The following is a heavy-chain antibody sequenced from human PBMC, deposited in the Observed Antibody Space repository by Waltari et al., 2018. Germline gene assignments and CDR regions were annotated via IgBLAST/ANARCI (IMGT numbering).Heavy chain of an antibody. CDR1: GGSISSSSYY. D-gene: IGHD2-21*01. CDR3: ARDGEFYCGGDCYSTPLYYYYGMDV. J-gene: IGHJ6*02. CDR2: IYYGGST. Sequence: QLQLQESGPGLVKPSETLSLTCTVSGGSISSSSYYWGWIRQPPGKGLEWIGSIYYGGSTCYSPPLQSRVAISVDTSKNQFSLKLSSVTAADTAVYYCARDGEFYCGGDCYSTPLYYYYGMDVWGQGTTVTVSS. V-gene: IGHV4-39*07.